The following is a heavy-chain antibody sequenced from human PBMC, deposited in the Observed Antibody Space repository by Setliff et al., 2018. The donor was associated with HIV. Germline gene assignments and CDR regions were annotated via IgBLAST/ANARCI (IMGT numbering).Heavy chain of an antibody. V-gene: IGHV3-23*03. Sequence: QPGGSLRLSCRASGFTFSSYAMTWVRQAPGKGLEWVSVIYSGGYSTYYADSVKGRFTISRDNSKNTLYLQMNSLRAEDTAIYYCAKDGVTDGSGSYFDYWGQGTLVTVSS. CDR2: IYSGGYST. CDR3: AKDGVTDGSGSYFDY. J-gene: IGHJ4*02. D-gene: IGHD3-10*01. CDR1: GFTFSSYA.